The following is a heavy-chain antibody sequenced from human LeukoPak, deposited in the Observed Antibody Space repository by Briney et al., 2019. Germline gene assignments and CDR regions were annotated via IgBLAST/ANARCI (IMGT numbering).Heavy chain of an antibody. J-gene: IGHJ4*02. CDR3: ARAYDPRGSRFDY. V-gene: IGHV3-7*04. CDR1: GFIFSSYW. Sequence: GGSLRLSCAASGFIFSSYWMSWVRQAPGKGLEWVANIKEDGSEKYYVESVKGRFTISRDNAKNSLYLQMDSLRAEDTAVYFCARAYDPRGSRFDYWGQGTLVTVSS. D-gene: IGHD1-1*01. CDR2: IKEDGSEK.